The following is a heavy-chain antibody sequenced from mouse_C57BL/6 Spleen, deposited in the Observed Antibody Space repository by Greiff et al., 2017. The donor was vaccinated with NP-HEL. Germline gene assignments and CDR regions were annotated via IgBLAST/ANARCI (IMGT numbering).Heavy chain of an antibody. CDR3: AYYYGSKGD. J-gene: IGHJ2*01. Sequence: VQLQQSGTVLARPGASVKMSCKTSGYTFTSYWMHWVKQRPGQGLEWIGAIYPGNSDTSYNQKFKGKAKLTAVTSASTAYMELSSLTNEDSAVYYCAYYYGSKGDWGQGTTLTVSS. D-gene: IGHD1-1*01. CDR2: IYPGNSDT. CDR1: GYTFTSYW. V-gene: IGHV1-5*01.